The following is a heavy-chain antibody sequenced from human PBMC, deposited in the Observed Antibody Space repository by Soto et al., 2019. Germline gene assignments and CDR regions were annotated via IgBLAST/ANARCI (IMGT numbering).Heavy chain of an antibody. CDR2: ISAYNGNT. CDR3: ATRTSGYSSAWLGY. Sequence: ASVKVSCKASGYTFTSYGISWVRQALGQGLEWMGWISAYNGNTNYAQKLQGRVTMTTDTSTSTAYMELRSLRSDDTAVYYCATRTSGYSSAWLGYWGQGTLVTVSS. D-gene: IGHD6-13*01. J-gene: IGHJ4*02. V-gene: IGHV1-18*04. CDR1: GYTFTSYG.